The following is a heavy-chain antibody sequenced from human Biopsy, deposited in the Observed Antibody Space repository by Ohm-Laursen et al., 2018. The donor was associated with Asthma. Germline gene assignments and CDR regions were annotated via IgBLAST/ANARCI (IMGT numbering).Heavy chain of an antibody. Sequence: SLRLSCAAPGFTVSRDHMFWVRQAPGKGLEWVSVIYSGGTSDTADSVRDRFTISRDFYKNTLYLQMDSLRAEDTAVYYCARGDSSGWSHYYFDYWGQGTLVTVSS. CDR2: IYSGGTS. CDR1: GFTVSRDH. D-gene: IGHD6-19*01. J-gene: IGHJ4*02. CDR3: ARGDSSGWSHYYFDY. V-gene: IGHV3-53*01.